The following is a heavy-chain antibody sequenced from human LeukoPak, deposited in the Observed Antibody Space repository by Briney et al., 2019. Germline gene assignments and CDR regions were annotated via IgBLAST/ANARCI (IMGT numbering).Heavy chain of an antibody. V-gene: IGHV4-59*08. Sequence: SETLSLTCTVSGGSISSYYWSWIRQPPGKGLEWIGDIYYSGSTNYNPSIKSRVNISVDTSKNQFSLKLSSVTAADTAVYYCAKWITGDHWYFDLWGRGALVTVSS. J-gene: IGHJ2*01. CDR1: GGSISSYY. CDR3: AKWITGDHWYFDL. CDR2: IYYSGST. D-gene: IGHD7-27*01.